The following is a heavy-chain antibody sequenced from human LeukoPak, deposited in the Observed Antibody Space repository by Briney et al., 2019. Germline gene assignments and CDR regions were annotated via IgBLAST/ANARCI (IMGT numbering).Heavy chain of an antibody. Sequence: ASVTVSCKASGYTFTCYYMHWVRQAPGQGLEWMGWINPNSGGTNYAQKFQGRVTMTRDTSISTAYMELSRLRSDDTAVYYCARDVAAAGPTFDYWGQGTLVTVSS. CDR3: ARDVAAAGPTFDY. CDR1: GYTFTCYY. CDR2: INPNSGGT. J-gene: IGHJ4*02. D-gene: IGHD6-13*01. V-gene: IGHV1-2*02.